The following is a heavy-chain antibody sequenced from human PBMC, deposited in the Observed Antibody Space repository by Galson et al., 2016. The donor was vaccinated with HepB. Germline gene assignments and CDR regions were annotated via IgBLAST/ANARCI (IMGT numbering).Heavy chain of an antibody. D-gene: IGHD1-26*01. J-gene: IGHJ5*02. CDR1: GLTFSGSA. CDR3: TRPVGTANCLDP. CDR2: IRSKANTYAT. V-gene: IGHV3-73*01. Sequence: SLRLSCAVSGLTFSGSAIHWVRQSSGKGLEWVGRIRSKANTYATAYAASVRGRFIISRDDSKNKAYLQMNSLETEDTAVYYCTRPVGTANCLDPWGQGALVIVSS.